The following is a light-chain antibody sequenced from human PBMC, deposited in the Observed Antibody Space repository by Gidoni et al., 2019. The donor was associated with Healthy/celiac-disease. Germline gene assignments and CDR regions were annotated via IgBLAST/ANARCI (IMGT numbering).Light chain of an antibody. CDR2: DAS. Sequence: EIVLTQSPATLSLSPGERPTLTCRASPSVSSYLAWYQQKPGQAPRLLIYDASNRATGLPARFSGSGSGTDFTLTISSLEPEDFAVYYCQQRSNWPPFTFGPGTKVDIK. CDR1: PSVSSY. CDR3: QQRSNWPPFT. V-gene: IGKV3-11*01. J-gene: IGKJ3*01.